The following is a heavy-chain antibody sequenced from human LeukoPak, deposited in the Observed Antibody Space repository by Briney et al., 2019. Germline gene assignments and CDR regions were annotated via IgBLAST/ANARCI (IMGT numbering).Heavy chain of an antibody. CDR3: ARDREDCSSTSCYDPAFDI. J-gene: IGHJ3*02. Sequence: GRSLRLSCAASGFTFSIHAMHWVRQAPGKGLEWVAVISYDGSNKYYADSVKGRFTISRDNSKNTLYLQMNSLRAEDTAVYYCARDREDCSSTSCYDPAFDIWGQGTMVTVSS. CDR2: ISYDGSNK. V-gene: IGHV3-30*04. D-gene: IGHD2-2*01. CDR1: GFTFSIHA.